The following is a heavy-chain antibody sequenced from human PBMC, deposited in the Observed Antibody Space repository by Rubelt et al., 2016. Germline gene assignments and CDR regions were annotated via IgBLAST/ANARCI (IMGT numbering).Heavy chain of an antibody. Sequence: VAVISYDGSNKYYADSVKGRFTISRDNSKNTLYLQMNSLRAEDTAVYYCARGLWFGAYYYYYGMDVWGQGTTVTVSS. J-gene: IGHJ6*02. V-gene: IGHV3-30*03. CDR3: ARGLWFGAYYYYYGMDV. D-gene: IGHD3-10*01. CDR2: ISYDGSNK.